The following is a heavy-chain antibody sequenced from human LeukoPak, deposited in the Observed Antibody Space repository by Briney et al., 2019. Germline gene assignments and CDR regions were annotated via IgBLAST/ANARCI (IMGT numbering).Heavy chain of an antibody. CDR1: DYPISSGKN. CDR2: VDQSGST. CDR3: ARNDSSGYFDY. Sequence: SETLSITCAVSDYPISSGKNWGWIRQPPGKGLEWIGSVDQSGSTHYSASLKSRVTISADTSTTHFSLTLRSVTAAAPAVYYCARNDSSGYFDYWGQGTLVTVSS. V-gene: IGHV4-38-2*01. D-gene: IGHD3-22*01. J-gene: IGHJ4*02.